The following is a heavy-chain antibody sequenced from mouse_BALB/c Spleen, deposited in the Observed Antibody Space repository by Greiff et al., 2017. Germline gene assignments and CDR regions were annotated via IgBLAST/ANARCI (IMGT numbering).Heavy chain of an antibody. CDR2: IDPGNGDT. V-gene: IGHV14-4*02. CDR3: NGGTTTFAY. CDR1: GFNIKDTY. J-gene: IGHJ3*01. Sequence: VQLQQSGAELVKPGASVTLSCTASGFNIKDTYMHWVKQRPEQGLEWIGWIDPGNGDTEYAPKFQGKATMTADTSSNTAYLQLSSLTSEDTAVYYCNGGTTTFAYWGQGTLVTVSA. D-gene: IGHD1-1*01.